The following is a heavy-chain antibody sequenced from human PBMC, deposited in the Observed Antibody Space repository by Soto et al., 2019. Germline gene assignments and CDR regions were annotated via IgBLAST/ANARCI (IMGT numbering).Heavy chain of an antibody. Sequence: SETLSLTCTVSGGSISSYYWSWIRQPPGKGLEWIGYIYYSGSTNYNPSLKSRVTISVDKSKNQFSLKLNSVTAADTAVYYCARATGMAPFDYWGQGTLVTVSS. V-gene: IGHV4-59*12. CDR1: GGSISSYY. J-gene: IGHJ4*02. CDR2: IYYSGST. CDR3: ARATGMAPFDY. D-gene: IGHD5-18*01.